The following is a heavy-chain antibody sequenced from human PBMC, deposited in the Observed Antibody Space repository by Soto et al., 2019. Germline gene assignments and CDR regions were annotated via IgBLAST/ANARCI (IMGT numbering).Heavy chain of an antibody. Sequence: PSETLSLTCAVYGGSFSGYYWSWIRQPPGKGLEWIGEINHSGSTNYNPSLKSRVTISVDTSKNQFSLKLSSVTAADTAVYYCARSAGTFDYWGKGTLVTVS. V-gene: IGHV4-34*01. D-gene: IGHD1-7*01. CDR2: INHSGST. CDR3: ARSAGTFDY. J-gene: IGHJ4*02. CDR1: GGSFSGYY.